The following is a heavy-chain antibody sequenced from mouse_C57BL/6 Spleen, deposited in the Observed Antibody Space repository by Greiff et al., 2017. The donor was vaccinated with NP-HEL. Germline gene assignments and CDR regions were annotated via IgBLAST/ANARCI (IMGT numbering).Heavy chain of an antibody. V-gene: IGHV1-82*01. D-gene: IGHD2-1*01. CDR2: IYPGDGDT. J-gene: IGHJ4*01. CDR3: ARNYYGNYEAMDY. CDR1: GYAFSSSW. Sequence: VQLQQSGPELVKPGASVKISCKASGYAFSSSWMNWVKQRPGKGLEWIGRIYPGDGDTNYNGKFKGKATLTADKSSSTAYMQLSSLTSEDSAVYFCARNYYGNYEAMDYWGQGTSVTVSS.